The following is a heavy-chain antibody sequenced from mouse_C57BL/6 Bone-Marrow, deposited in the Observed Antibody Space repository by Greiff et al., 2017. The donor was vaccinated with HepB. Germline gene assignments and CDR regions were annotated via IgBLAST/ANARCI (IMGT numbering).Heavy chain of an antibody. V-gene: IGHV5-4*01. CDR1: GFTFSSYA. CDR2: ISDGGSYT. J-gene: IGHJ2*01. CDR3: ARGSMMFTYRYFDY. D-gene: IGHD2-3*01. Sequence: VQLKESGGGLVKPGGSLKLSCAASGFTFSSYAMSWVRQTPEKRLEWVATISDGGSYTYYPDNVKGRFTISRDNTTNNLYLQMSHLKSEDTAMYYDARGSMMFTYRYFDYWGQGTTLTVSS.